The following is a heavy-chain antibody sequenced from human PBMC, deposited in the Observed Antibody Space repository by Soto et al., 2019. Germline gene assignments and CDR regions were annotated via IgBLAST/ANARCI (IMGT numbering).Heavy chain of an antibody. CDR1: GGSISSGDYY. CDR2: IYYSGST. V-gene: IGHV4-30-4*01. D-gene: IGHD3-22*01. Sequence: SETLSLTCTVSGGSISSGDYYWSWIRQSPGKGLEWIGYIYYSGSTYYNPSLKSRVTISVDTSKNRLSLKLTSVIAADMAVYYCSRTYDSSGLNWFDPWGRGTLVTVAS. CDR3: SRTYDSSGLNWFDP. J-gene: IGHJ5*02.